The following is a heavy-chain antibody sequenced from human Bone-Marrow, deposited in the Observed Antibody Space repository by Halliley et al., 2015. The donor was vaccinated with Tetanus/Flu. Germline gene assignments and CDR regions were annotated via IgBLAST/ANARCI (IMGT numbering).Heavy chain of an antibody. J-gene: IGHJ4*02. CDR2: ISSNGGSP. CDR3: AKVVTMIRLNGYYFDY. V-gene: IGHV3-64D*06. Sequence: AISSNGGSPYYADSVKGRFTISRDNSKNTLYLQMSSLRAEDTAVYYCAKVVTMIRLNGYYFDYWGQGTLVTVSS. D-gene: IGHD3-22*01.